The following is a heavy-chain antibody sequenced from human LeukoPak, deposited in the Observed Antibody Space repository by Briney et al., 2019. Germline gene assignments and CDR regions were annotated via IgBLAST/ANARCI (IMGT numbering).Heavy chain of an antibody. CDR3: AKAGNFGVVITNYFDY. D-gene: IGHD3-3*01. J-gene: IGHJ4*02. V-gene: IGHV3-33*06. CDR2: IWYDGSNK. Sequence: GRSLRLSCAASGFTFSSYGMHWVRQAPGKGLEWVAVIWYDGSNKYYADSVKGRFTISRDNSKNTLYLQMSSLRAEDTAVYYCAKAGNFGVVITNYFDYWGQGTLVTVSS. CDR1: GFTFSSYG.